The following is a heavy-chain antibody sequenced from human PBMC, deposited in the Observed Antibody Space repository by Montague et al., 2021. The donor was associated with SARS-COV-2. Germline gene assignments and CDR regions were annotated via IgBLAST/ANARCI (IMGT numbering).Heavy chain of an antibody. V-gene: IGHV4-61*01. CDR3: AGRDDYNQTRDY. J-gene: IGHJ4*02. D-gene: IGHD5-24*01. CDR1: GGSVSSGSYY. CDR2: MYDSGITHYASGIT. Sequence: SETLSLTCTVSGGSVSSGSYYWSWIRQPPGKGLEWIGYMYDSGITHYASGITHYNPSLRSRVSISVDLSVNQFSLSLSSVTAADTAVDYCAGRDDYNQTRDYWGQGTLVTVSS.